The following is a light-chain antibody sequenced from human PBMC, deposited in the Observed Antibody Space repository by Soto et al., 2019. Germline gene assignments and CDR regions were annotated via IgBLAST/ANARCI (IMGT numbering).Light chain of an antibody. V-gene: IGKV4-1*01. CDR1: QSVFYSSNNKNY. Sequence: DIVMTQSPDSLAVSLGERATINCKSSQSVFYSSNNKNYLAWYQQKAGQPPKLLIYWASTRDSGVPDRFSGSGSGRDFTLTISSLQAEDVAVYYCQQYYGIPYTFGQGTELEIK. J-gene: IGKJ2*01. CDR2: WAS. CDR3: QQYYGIPYT.